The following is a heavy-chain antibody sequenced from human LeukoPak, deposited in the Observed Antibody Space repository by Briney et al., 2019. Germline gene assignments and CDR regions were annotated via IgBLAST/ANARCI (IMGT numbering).Heavy chain of an antibody. V-gene: IGHV3-30*18. D-gene: IGHD3-10*01. J-gene: IGHJ4*02. CDR3: AKEMVRGVISPVDY. CDR2: ISYDGSNK. Sequence: GGALRLSCAASGFIFSSYGMHLVRQAPGKGVGWVAVISYDGSNKYYADSVKGRFTISRDNSKNTLYLQMNSLRAEDTAVYYCAKEMVRGVISPVDYWGQGTLVTVSS. CDR1: GFIFSSYG.